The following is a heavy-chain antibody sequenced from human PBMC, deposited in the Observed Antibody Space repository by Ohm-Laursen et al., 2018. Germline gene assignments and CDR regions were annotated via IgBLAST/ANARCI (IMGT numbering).Heavy chain of an antibody. J-gene: IGHJ2*01. CDR2: ISFSGNT. V-gene: IGHV4-59*01. Sequence: SETLSLTCPVSGASISRYFWGWIRQPPGEGLQYIGYISFSGNTYYNPSLKSRVTISLDTSKNQFSLKLNSVTAADTAVYFCAKIKTNMDWYFDLWGRGTLVTVSS. CDR1: GASISRYF. CDR3: AKIKTNMDWYFDL. D-gene: IGHD2-8*01.